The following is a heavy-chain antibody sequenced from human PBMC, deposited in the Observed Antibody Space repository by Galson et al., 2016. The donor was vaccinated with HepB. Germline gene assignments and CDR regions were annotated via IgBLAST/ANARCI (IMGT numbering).Heavy chain of an antibody. V-gene: IGHV3-33*01. J-gene: IGHJ4*02. Sequence: SLRLSCAASGFTFSSYGMHWVRQAPGKGLEWVAVIWYGGSNKSYADSVKGRFTISRDNSKNTLSLQMNSLRAEGTAVYYCASARRDLTRFDYWGQGTLVTVSS. CDR3: ASARRDLTRFDY. CDR1: GFTFSSYG. D-gene: IGHD3-3*01. CDR2: IWYGGSNK.